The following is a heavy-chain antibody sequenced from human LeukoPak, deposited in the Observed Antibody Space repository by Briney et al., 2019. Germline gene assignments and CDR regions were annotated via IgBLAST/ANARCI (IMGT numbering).Heavy chain of an antibody. CDR2: VDHTGST. Sequence: SETLSLTCSVSDDSITMYYWTWIRQPPGKGLEWIGYVDHTGSTNFNPSLNGRVSISRDTSKNLFSLRLRSVTAADTAVHFCARGRVSSSTWYSTYYYYFYMDVWGKGTTVTVSS. J-gene: IGHJ6*03. CDR3: ARGRVSSSTWYSTYYYYFYMDV. V-gene: IGHV4-59*01. CDR1: DDSITMYY. D-gene: IGHD4-11*01.